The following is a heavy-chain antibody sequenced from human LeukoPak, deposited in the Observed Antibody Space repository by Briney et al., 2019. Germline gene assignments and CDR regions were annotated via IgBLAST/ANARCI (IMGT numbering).Heavy chain of an antibody. CDR3: ARGSRPVYNLLTGKRYFDY. V-gene: IGHV1-46*01. D-gene: IGHD3-9*01. CDR2: INPSGGST. Sequence: GASVKVSCKASGYTFTSYGISWVRQAPGQGLEWMGIINPSGGSTSYAQKFQGRVTMTRDMSTSTVYMELSSLRSEDTAVYYCARGSRPVYNLLTGKRYFDYWGQGTLLTVSS. J-gene: IGHJ4*02. CDR1: GYTFTSYG.